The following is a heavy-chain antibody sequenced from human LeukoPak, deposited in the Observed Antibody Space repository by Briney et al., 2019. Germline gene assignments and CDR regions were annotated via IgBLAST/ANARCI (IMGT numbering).Heavy chain of an antibody. Sequence: PGGSLRLSCAASGFTFSSYAMSWVRQAPGKGLEWVSAISGSGGSTYYADSVKDRFTISRDNSKNTLYLQMNSLRAEDTAVYYCAKVGTSSWYVDSRYFDYWGQGTLVTVSS. CDR2: ISGSGGST. J-gene: IGHJ4*02. CDR1: GFTFSSYA. D-gene: IGHD6-13*01. CDR3: AKVGTSSWYVDSRYFDY. V-gene: IGHV3-23*01.